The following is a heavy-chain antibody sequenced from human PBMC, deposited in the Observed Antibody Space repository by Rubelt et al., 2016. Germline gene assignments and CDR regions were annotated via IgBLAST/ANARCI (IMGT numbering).Heavy chain of an antibody. CDR1: GFTFSSYA. J-gene: IGHJ1*01. D-gene: IGHD6-19*01. V-gene: IGHV3-33*01. CDR2: IWYTGRNE. Sequence: VQLVESGGGVVQPGTSLRLSCAASGFTFSSYAMHWVRQAPGKGLEWVAVIWYTGRNEYYAESVKGRFTLSRENSKNTLFRQMNSLRAEDTAAYYCARHLDASGWGGAFQHWGQGTLVIVSS. CDR3: ARHLDASGWGGAFQH.